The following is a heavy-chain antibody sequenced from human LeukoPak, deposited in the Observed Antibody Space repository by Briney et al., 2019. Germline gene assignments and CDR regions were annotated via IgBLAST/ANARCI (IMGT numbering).Heavy chain of an antibody. Sequence: GGSLRLSCAASGFTFSSYSMNWVRQAPGKGLEWVSSISSSSSYIYYADSVKGRFTISRDNAKNSLYLQMNSLRAEDTAVYYCARKKYGSGGLDYWGQGTLVTVSS. CDR2: ISSSSSYI. J-gene: IGHJ4*02. V-gene: IGHV3-21*01. CDR1: GFTFSSYS. D-gene: IGHD3-10*01. CDR3: ARKKYGSGGLDY.